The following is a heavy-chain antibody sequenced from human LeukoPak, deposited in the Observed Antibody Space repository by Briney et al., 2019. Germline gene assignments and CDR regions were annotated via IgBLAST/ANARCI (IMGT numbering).Heavy chain of an antibody. Sequence: GGSLRLSCAASGFTFSSYAMSWVRQAPGKGLEWVSAISGSGGSTYYADSVKGRFTISRDNSKNTLYLQMNSLRAEDTAVYYCATVQRGRFLRSDAFDIWGQGTMVTVSS. CDR2: ISGSGGST. CDR3: ATVQRGRFLRSDAFDI. V-gene: IGHV3-23*01. J-gene: IGHJ3*02. CDR1: GFTFSSYA. D-gene: IGHD3-16*01.